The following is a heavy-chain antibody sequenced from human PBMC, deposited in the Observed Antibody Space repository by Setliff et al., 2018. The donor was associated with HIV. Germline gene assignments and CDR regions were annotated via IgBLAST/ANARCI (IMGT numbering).Heavy chain of an antibody. CDR1: GFTFSSYA. CDR2: ISSSSSYT. V-gene: IGHV3-23*01. J-gene: IGHJ6*02. D-gene: IGHD2-15*01. Sequence: PGGSLRLSCAASGFTFSSYAMSWVRQAPGKGLEWVSAISSSSSYTHYADSVKGRFTISRDNSKNTLYLQMNSLRVEDTAVYYCAKDVCSGAYCYAYYYYGMDVWGQGTMVTVS. CDR3: AKDVCSGAYCYAYYYYGMDV.